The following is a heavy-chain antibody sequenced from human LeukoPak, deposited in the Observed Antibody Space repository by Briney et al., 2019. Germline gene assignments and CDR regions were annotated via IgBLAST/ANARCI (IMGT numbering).Heavy chain of an antibody. V-gene: IGHV4-34*01. CDR2: INHSGST. CDR1: GGSFSGYY. D-gene: IGHD5-18*01. CDR3: ARGGTQQLWLRRNFDY. J-gene: IGHJ4*02. Sequence: SETLSLTCAVYGGSFSGYYWSWLRQPPGKGLEWIGEINHSGSTNYNPSLKSRVTISVDTSKNQFSLKLSSVTAADTAVYYCARGGTQQLWLRRNFDYWGQGTLVTVSS.